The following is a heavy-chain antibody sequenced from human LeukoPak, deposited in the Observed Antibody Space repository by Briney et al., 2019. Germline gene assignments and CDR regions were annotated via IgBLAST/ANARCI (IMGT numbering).Heavy chain of an antibody. CDR2: INHSGST. J-gene: IGHJ4*02. Sequence: SETLSLTCAVYGGSFSGYYWSWLRQPPGKGLEGVGEINHSGSTNYNPSLKSRVTISVDTSKNQFSLKLSSVPAADTAVYYCARVLVQGNGYSGYDEPFDYWGQGTLVTVSS. V-gene: IGHV4-34*01. CDR3: ARVLVQGNGYSGYDEPFDY. D-gene: IGHD5-12*01. CDR1: GGSFSGYY.